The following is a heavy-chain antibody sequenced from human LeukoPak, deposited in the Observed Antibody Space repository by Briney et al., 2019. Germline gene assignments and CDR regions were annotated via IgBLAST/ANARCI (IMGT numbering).Heavy chain of an antibody. CDR3: AKPPREGYCGSTSCGPPNYYYYGMDV. V-gene: IGHV3-23*01. D-gene: IGHD2-2*01. Sequence: GGSLRLSCAASGFTFSSYAMSWVRQAPGKGLEWVSAISGSGGSTYYADSVKGRFTISRDNSKNTLYLQMNSLRAEDTAVYYCAKPPREGYCGSTSCGPPNYYYYGMDVWGQGTTVTVSS. J-gene: IGHJ6*02. CDR2: ISGSGGST. CDR1: GFTFSSYA.